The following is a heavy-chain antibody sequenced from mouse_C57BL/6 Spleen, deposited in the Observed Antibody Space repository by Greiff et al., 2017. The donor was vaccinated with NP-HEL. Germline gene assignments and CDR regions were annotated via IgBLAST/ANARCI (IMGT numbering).Heavy chain of an antibody. CDR1: GYSFTDYN. V-gene: IGHV1-39*01. Sequence: VQLQQPGPELVKPGASVKISCKASGYSFTDYNMNWVKQSNGKSLEWIGVINPNYGSTNYNQKFKGKATLTVDQSSSTAYMQLNSLTSESSAVYDCATGYYYGSNPYYFDYWGQGTTLTVSS. CDR3: ATGYYYGSNPYYFDY. CDR2: INPNYGST. J-gene: IGHJ2*01. D-gene: IGHD1-1*01.